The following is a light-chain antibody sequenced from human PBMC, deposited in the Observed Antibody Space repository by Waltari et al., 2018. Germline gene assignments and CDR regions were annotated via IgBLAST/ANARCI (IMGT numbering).Light chain of an antibody. CDR1: SSNIGHNS. J-gene: IGLJ3*02. V-gene: IGLV1-36*01. Sequence: QSVLTQPPSVSGAPRQRVTISCSGSSSNIGHNSVNWYQQLPGKPPKLLIYYDDLLSSGVSDRFSGSKSGTSASLAIAGLQSEDGAHYYGAAWDASLSSWLFGGGTKLTVL. CDR3: AAWDASLSSWL. CDR2: YDD.